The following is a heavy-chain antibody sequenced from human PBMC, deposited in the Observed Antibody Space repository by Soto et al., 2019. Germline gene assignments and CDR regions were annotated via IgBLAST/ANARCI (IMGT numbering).Heavy chain of an antibody. CDR3: ARDRETTVANLLDY. D-gene: IGHD4-17*01. Sequence: QVQLVQSGAEVKKPGSSVKVSCKASGGTFSSYTISWVRQAPGQGLEWMGRIIPILGIANYAQKFQGRVTITADKSTSTAYTELSSLRSEDTAVYYCARDRETTVANLLDYWGQGTLVTVSS. CDR2: IIPILGIA. CDR1: GGTFSSYT. V-gene: IGHV1-69*08. J-gene: IGHJ4*02.